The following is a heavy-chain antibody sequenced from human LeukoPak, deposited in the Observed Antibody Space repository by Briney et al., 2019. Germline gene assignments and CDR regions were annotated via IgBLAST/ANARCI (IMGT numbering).Heavy chain of an antibody. Sequence: GRSLRLSCAASGXTFSSYAMYWVRQAPGKGLEWVAVISYDGSNKYYADSVKGRFTISRDDSKNTLYLQMNSQRAEDTAVYYCARALIVAVTSHYYYGMDVWGQGTTVTVSS. D-gene: IGHD1-26*01. CDR1: GXTFSSYA. J-gene: IGHJ6*02. CDR3: ARALIVAVTSHYYYGMDV. CDR2: ISYDGSNK. V-gene: IGHV3-30-3*01.